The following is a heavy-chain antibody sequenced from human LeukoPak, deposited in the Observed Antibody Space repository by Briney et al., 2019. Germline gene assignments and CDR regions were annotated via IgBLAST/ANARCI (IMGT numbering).Heavy chain of an antibody. CDR2: IKSKTDGGTT. Sequence: GGSLRLSCAASGFTCSNAWMSWVRQAPGKGLEWVGRIKSKTDGGTTDYAAPVKGRFTISRDDSKNTLYLQMNSLKTEDTAVYYCTTSSSGYAFDYWGQGTLVTVSS. D-gene: IGHD3-16*01. CDR1: GFTCSNAW. V-gene: IGHV3-15*01. J-gene: IGHJ4*02. CDR3: TTSSSGYAFDY.